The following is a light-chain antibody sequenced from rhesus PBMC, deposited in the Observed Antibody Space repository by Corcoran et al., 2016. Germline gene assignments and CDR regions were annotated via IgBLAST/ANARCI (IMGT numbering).Light chain of an antibody. Sequence: DIQMTQSPSSLSASVGDTVTITCRASQSISSWLAWYQQKPGKAPKLLIYKASTLKSGVPSRFSGSGSGTDCTLTISSLQSEDFATYYCQQYSSSPRTFGQGTKVEIK. V-gene: IGKV1-22*01. CDR3: QQYSSSPRT. CDR1: QSISSW. J-gene: IGKJ1*01. CDR2: KAS.